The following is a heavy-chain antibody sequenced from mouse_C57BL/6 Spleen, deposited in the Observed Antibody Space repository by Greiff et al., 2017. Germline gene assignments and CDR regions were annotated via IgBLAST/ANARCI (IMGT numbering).Heavy chain of an antibody. CDR2: IDPADSYT. CDR1: GYTFTSYW. V-gene: IGHV1-50*01. J-gene: IGHJ2*01. Sequence: VQLQQPGAELVKPGASVKLSCKASGYTFTSYWMQWVKQRPGQGLEWIGDIDPADSYTNYNQKYKGKATLTVDTYSSTAYMQLSSLTSEDSAVYYCARSLGTTVVEDYWGRGTTLTVSS. CDR3: ARSLGTTVVEDY. D-gene: IGHD1-1*01.